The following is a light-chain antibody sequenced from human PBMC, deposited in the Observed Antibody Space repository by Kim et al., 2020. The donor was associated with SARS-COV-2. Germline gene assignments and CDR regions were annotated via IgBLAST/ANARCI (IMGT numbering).Light chain of an antibody. CDR3: QKYNGN. CDR2: AAS. Sequence: ESQMTQSPSTLSASVGDRVTITCRASQSINNWLAWYQQKPGKAPKLLIYAASSLKSGVPSRFSGSGSGTEFTLTISSLQPDDFATYYCQKYNGNFGQGTKLEIK. V-gene: IGKV1-5*01. J-gene: IGKJ2*01. CDR1: QSINNW.